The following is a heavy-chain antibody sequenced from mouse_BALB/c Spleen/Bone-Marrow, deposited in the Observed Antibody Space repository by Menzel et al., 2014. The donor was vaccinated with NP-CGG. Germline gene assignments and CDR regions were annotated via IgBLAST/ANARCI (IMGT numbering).Heavy chain of an antibody. CDR3: ARDRNYGGNWYFDV. Sequence: EVKLVESGGGLVQPGGSLRLSCATSGFTFTDYYMSWVRQPPGKALEWLGFIRNKANGYTTDYSASVKGRFTISRDNSQSILYLQMNILRTEDSATYYCARDRNYGGNWYFDVWGAGTTVTVSS. D-gene: IGHD1-1*01. V-gene: IGHV7-3*02. CDR2: IRNKANGYTT. J-gene: IGHJ1*01. CDR1: GFTFTDYY.